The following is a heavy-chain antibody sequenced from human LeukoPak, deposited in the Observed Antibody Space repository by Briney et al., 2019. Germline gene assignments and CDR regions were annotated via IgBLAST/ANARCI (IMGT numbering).Heavy chain of an antibody. CDR3: AKDRVSGDGKWEIDY. J-gene: IGHJ4*02. Sequence: PGGSLRLSCAASGFTFSPYAMSWVRQAPGKGLEWVSGLYGNGRDKFYADSVKGRFTISRDNSKNILYLQMNSLSAEDTAIYYCAKDRVSGDGKWEIDYWGQGTLVTVSS. CDR2: LYGNGRDK. CDR1: GFTFSPYA. D-gene: IGHD7-27*01. V-gene: IGHV3-23*01.